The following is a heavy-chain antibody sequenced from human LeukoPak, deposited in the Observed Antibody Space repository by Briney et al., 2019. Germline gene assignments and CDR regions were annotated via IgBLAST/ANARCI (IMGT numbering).Heavy chain of an antibody. CDR1: GYTFTNDN. D-gene: IGHD6-19*01. V-gene: IGHV1-8*01. Sequence: ASVKVSCKASGYTFTNDNINWVRQATGQGLEWMGWMIPNNGNTGFAQKFQDRVTLTRNTSISTAYMELSSLRSEDTAVYYCARDPAGIAVAGSFGGFDYWGQGTLVTVSS. CDR2: MIPNNGNT. J-gene: IGHJ4*02. CDR3: ARDPAGIAVAGSFGGFDY.